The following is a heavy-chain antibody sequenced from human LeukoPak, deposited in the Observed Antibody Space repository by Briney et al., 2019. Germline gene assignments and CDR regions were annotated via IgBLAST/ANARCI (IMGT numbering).Heavy chain of an antibody. Sequence: SVKVSCKASGGTFSSYAISWVRQAPGQGLEWMGGIIPIFGTANYAQKFQGRVTITADESTSTAYMELSSLRSEDTAVYYCARVALRRDGYNYYYYYSMDVWGQGTTVTVSS. V-gene: IGHV1-69*13. J-gene: IGHJ6*02. CDR1: GGTFSSYA. CDR3: ARVALRRDGYNYYYYYSMDV. CDR2: IIPIFGTA. D-gene: IGHD5-24*01.